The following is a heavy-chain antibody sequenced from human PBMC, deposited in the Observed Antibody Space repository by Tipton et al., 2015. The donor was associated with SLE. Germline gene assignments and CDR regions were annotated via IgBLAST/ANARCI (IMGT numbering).Heavy chain of an antibody. CDR1: GGSFSGYY. Sequence: TLSLTCTVYGGSFSGYYWTWIRQPPGKGLEWIGEINHSGSTNYSPSLKSRVTISVDTSKNQFSLKLSSVTAADTAVYYCASRGAYRVFAYWGQGTLVTVSS. J-gene: IGHJ4*02. CDR2: INHSGST. CDR3: ASRGAYRVFAY. D-gene: IGHD5-24*01. V-gene: IGHV4-34*01.